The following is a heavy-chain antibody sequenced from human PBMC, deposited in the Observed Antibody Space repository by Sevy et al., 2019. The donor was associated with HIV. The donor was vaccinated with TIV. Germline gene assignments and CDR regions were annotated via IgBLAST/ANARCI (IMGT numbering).Heavy chain of an antibody. CDR1: AFTFSHYG. V-gene: IGHV3-30*02. D-gene: IGHD2-8*02. Sequence: GSLRLSCAASAFTFSHYGIHWVRQAPGKGLEWVAFIRHDGSNEYYADSVKGRFTISRDNSKNTVYLQMNSLRPEDTAVYYCARDRKVMLVVYAIPFDAFDIWGQGTMVTVSS. CDR2: IRHDGSNE. J-gene: IGHJ3*02. CDR3: ARDRKVMLVVYAIPFDAFDI.